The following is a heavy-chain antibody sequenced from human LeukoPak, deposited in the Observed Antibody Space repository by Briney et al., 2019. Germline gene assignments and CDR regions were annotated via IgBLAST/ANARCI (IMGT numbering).Heavy chain of an antibody. J-gene: IGHJ4*02. D-gene: IGHD3-10*01. CDR1: GFTFSTYA. V-gene: IGHV3-23*01. CDR3: AKDRLSGFGELSAKFDY. Sequence: GGSLRLSCAASGFTFSTYAMTWVRQAPGKGLEWVSAISGSGASTYYADSVKGRFTTSRDNSKNTLYLQMNSLRAEDTAVYYCAKDRLSGFGELSAKFDYWGQGILVTVSS. CDR2: ISGSGAST.